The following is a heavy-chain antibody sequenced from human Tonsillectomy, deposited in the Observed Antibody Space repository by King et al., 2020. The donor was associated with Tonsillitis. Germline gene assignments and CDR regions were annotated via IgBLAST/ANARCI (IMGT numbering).Heavy chain of an antibody. Sequence: EVQLVASGAEVKKPGESLKISCKDSGYSFTSYWINWVRQMPGKGLEWMGRIDPSDSYTNYSPSFQGHVTISSDKSISTAYLQWSSLKASDTAMYYCARRGPDTGDAFDIWGQGTMVTVSS. CDR3: ARRGPDTGDAFDI. J-gene: IGHJ3*02. CDR2: IDPSDSYT. V-gene: IGHV5-10-1*03. CDR1: GYSFTSYW. D-gene: IGHD2-8*02.